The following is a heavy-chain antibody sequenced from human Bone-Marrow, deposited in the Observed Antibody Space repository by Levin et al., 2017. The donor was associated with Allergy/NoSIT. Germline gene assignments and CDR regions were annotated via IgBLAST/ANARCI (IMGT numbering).Heavy chain of an antibody. V-gene: IGHV3-74*01. Sequence: GESLKISCAASGFTFSNFWMHWVRQVPGKGLVWISRINSDATSTSYADSVKGRFTVSRDNAKNTLYLQMSSLQVEDTAVYYCSRARTVTTPRSAFDIWGQGTMVIVSS. CDR3: SRARTVTTPRSAFDI. CDR1: GFTFSNFW. J-gene: IGHJ3*02. D-gene: IGHD2-15*01. CDR2: INSDATST.